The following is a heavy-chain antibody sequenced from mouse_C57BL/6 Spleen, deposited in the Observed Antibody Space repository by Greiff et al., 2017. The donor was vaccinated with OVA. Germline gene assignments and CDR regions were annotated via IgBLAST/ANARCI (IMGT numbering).Heavy chain of an antibody. CDR1: GFTFSSYG. Sequence: EVQRVESGGDLVKPGGSLKLSCAASGFTFSSYGMSWVRQTPDKRLEWVATISRGGSYTYYPDSVKGRFTISRDNAKNTLYLQMSSLKSEDTAMYYCARQGDYPFDYWGKGTTLTVSS. D-gene: IGHD2-4*01. CDR3: ARQGDYPFDY. V-gene: IGHV5-6*01. CDR2: ISRGGSYT. J-gene: IGHJ2*01.